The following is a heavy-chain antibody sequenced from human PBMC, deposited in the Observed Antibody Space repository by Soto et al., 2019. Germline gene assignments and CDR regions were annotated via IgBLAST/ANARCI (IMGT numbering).Heavy chain of an antibody. CDR2: INHSGST. J-gene: IGHJ4*02. CDR1: GGSFSGYY. CDR3: ASKRWLQLWAYEY. Sequence: NPSETLSLSCAVYGGSFSGYYWSWIRQPPGKGLEWIGEINHSGSTNYNPSLKSRVTISVDTSKNQFSLKLSSVTAADTAVYYCASKRWLQLWAYEYWGQGTLVTVSS. D-gene: IGHD5-12*01. V-gene: IGHV4-34*01.